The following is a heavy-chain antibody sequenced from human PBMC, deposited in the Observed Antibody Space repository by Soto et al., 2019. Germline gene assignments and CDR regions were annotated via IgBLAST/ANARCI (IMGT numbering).Heavy chain of an antibody. Sequence: GSLTLHRAVSGFTFSGPALHCVRQASGKGLEWVGRIRSKANSYATAYAASVKGRFTISRDDSKNTAYLQMNSLKTEDTAVYFCFSPWCGHKDYYSGMDAWGEGTTGTVS. V-gene: IGHV3-73*01. CDR3: FSPWCGHKDYYSGMDA. J-gene: IGHJ6*01. CDR1: GFTFSGPA. D-gene: IGHD3-10*01. CDR2: IRSKANSYAT.